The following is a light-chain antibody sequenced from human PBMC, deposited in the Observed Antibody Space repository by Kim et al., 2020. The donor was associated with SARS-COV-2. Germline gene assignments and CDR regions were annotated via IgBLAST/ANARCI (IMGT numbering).Light chain of an antibody. Sequence: SASVGDRVTITCRASQSISNFLAWYQQKPGKAPNLLIYSASTLQSGVPSRFSGSGSGTEFTLTISSLQPEDFATYYCQQFNTYLLTFGGGTKLEI. CDR1: QSISNF. J-gene: IGKJ4*01. V-gene: IGKV1-9*01. CDR2: SAS. CDR3: QQFNTYLLT.